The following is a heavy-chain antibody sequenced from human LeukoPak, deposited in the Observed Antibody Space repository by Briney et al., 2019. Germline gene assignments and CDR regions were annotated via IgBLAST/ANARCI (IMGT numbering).Heavy chain of an antibody. V-gene: IGHV4-30-4*01. CDR1: GASISSGGYY. Sequence: PSETLSLTCTVSGASISSGGYYWNWIRQPPGKGLEWIGYIYYSRSTSYSPSLKSRLTISVDTSKNQFSLKLSSVTAADTAVYYGARDGYNSGYFDYWGQGTLVTVSS. D-gene: IGHD5-24*01. CDR3: ARDGYNSGYFDY. J-gene: IGHJ4*02. CDR2: IYYSRST.